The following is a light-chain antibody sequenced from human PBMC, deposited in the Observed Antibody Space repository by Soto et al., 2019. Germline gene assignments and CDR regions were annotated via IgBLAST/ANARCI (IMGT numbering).Light chain of an antibody. J-gene: IGKJ2*01. V-gene: IGKV3-20*01. CDR2: DAV. Sequence: IVLTQSPVTLSSSPGEGATLSCRASQSVTGTNLAWYQQRAGQAPRLLIYDAVRRATGIPDRFSGSGSGTDFTLTISRLEPEDFAVYYCHQYGSSLGTFGQGTKVEV. CDR3: HQYGSSLGT. CDR1: QSVTGTN.